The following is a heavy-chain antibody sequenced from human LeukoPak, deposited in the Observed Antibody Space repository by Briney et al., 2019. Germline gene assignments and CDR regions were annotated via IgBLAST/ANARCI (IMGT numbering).Heavy chain of an antibody. Sequence: SETLSLTCTVSGGSISSGGYSWSWIRQPPGKGLEWIGYIYHSGSTYYNPSLKSRVTISVDRSKNQFSLKLSSVTAADTAVYYCARGVSYYYDSSGYYSEWYFDLWGRGTLVTVSS. CDR2: IYHSGST. V-gene: IGHV4-30-2*01. J-gene: IGHJ2*01. CDR1: GGSISSGGYS. D-gene: IGHD3-22*01. CDR3: ARGVSYYYDSSGYYSEWYFDL.